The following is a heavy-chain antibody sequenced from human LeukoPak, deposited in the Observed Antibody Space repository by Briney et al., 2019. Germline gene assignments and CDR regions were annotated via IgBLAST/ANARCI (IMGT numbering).Heavy chain of an antibody. CDR1: GFTFSSYT. Sequence: GRSLRLSCAASGFTFSSYTIHWVRQAPGKGLEWVAVISSDGTNKYYADSVKGRFTISRDNAKNSLYLQMNSLRAEDTAVYYCARFLPDYGGNGYFDYWGQGTLVTVSS. D-gene: IGHD4-23*01. CDR3: ARFLPDYGGNGYFDY. CDR2: ISSDGTNK. J-gene: IGHJ4*02. V-gene: IGHV3-30-3*01.